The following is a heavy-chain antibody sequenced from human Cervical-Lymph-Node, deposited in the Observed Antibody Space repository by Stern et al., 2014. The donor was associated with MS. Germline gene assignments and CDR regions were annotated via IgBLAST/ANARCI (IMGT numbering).Heavy chain of an antibody. CDR2: VVVFNGDV. CDR1: GITFSPSA. J-gene: IGHJ5*02. V-gene: IGHV1-58*02. D-gene: IGHD3-3*01. CDR3: ASERYYYYDDQRPPGGFDP. Sequence: QMQLVQSGPEVKKPGTSVKVSCKASGITFSPSAIQWLRQAPGQRPEWIGMVVVFNGDVKYAPRFQERGTIPTDMSTSTDYMQLRSLKSEDRAIYYCASERYYYYDDQRPPGGFDPWGQGTLVTVSS.